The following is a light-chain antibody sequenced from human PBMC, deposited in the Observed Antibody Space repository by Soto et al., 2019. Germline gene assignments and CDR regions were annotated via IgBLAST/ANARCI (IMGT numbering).Light chain of an antibody. V-gene: IGKV1-5*01. CDR3: QQYNSYSRT. CDR2: DAS. Sequence: DIQMTQSPSTLSASVGDRVTITCRASQSISSWLAWYQQKPGKAPKPLIYDASSLESGVPSRFSGSGSGTEFTLTISSLQPDDFATYYCQQYNSYSRTFGQGTKV. J-gene: IGKJ1*01. CDR1: QSISSW.